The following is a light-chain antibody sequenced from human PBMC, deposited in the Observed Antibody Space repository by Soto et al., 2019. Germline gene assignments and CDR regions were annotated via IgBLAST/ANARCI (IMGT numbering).Light chain of an antibody. CDR2: DAS. V-gene: IGKV3-11*01. J-gene: IGKJ1*01. CDR3: QQYGFSFRA. Sequence: EIVLTQSPATLSLSPGERATLSCRASQSVSSYLAWYQQKPGQAPRLLIYDASNRATGIPARFSGSGSGTDFTLTISRLEPEDFAVYYCQQYGFSFRAFGQGTKV. CDR1: QSVSSY.